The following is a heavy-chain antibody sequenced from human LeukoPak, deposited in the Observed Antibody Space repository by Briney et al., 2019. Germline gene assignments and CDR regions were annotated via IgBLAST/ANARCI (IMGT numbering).Heavy chain of an antibody. Sequence: GGSLRLSCAASGFTFSHYVMTWVRQAPGKGLEWVSAIHGNGARTYYADSVKGRFIISRDNSKNTLYLQMNSLRAEDTAVYFCAKDRAGSGSCLTGWGQGTLVTVSS. CDR2: IHGNGART. V-gene: IGHV3-23*01. CDR3: AKDRAGSGSCLTG. CDR1: GFTFSHYV. D-gene: IGHD2-15*01. J-gene: IGHJ4*02.